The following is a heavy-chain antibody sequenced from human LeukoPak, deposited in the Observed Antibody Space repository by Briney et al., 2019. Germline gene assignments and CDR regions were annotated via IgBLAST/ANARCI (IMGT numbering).Heavy chain of an antibody. Sequence: GGSLRPSCAASGITFTNYWMSWVRQAPGKGLEWVANIKEDGSEKNYVDSVKGRFTISRDNVKNSLYLQMNSLRVEDTAVYYCGGGSGWSHGYWGQGNLVTVSS. D-gene: IGHD6-19*01. J-gene: IGHJ4*02. CDR1: GITFTNYW. V-gene: IGHV3-7*04. CDR2: IKEDGSEK. CDR3: GGGSGWSHGY.